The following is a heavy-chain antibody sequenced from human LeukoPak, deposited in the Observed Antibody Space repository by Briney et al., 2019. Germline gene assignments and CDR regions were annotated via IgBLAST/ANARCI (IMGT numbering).Heavy chain of an antibody. CDR1: GGSINNYY. V-gene: IGHV4-59*01. Sequence: SETLSLTCTVSGGSINNYYCSWIRQPPGKGLEWIGHIYYSESTNYNPSLKSRVTISVDTSNNQFSLKLSSVTAADTAVYYCARGSGWLPNNWGQGVLVTVSS. J-gene: IGHJ4*02. CDR3: ARGSGWLPNN. D-gene: IGHD5-12*01. CDR2: IYYSEST.